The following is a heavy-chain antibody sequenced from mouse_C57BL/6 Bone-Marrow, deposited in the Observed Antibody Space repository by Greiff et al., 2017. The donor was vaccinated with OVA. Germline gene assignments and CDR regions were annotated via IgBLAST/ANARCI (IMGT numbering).Heavy chain of an antibody. CDR3: AREGGSNWYFDV. J-gene: IGHJ1*03. CDR1: GYTFTSSG. Sequence: VKLQESGAELARPGASVKLSCKASGYTFTSSGISWVKQRTGQGLEWIGEIYPRSGNTYYNEKFKGKATLTADKSSSTAYMELRSLTSEDSAVYFCAREGGSNWYFDVWGTGTTVTVSS. CDR2: IYPRSGNT. V-gene: IGHV1-81*01.